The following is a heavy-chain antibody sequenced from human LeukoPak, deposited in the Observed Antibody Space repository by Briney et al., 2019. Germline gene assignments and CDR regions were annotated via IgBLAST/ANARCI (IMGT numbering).Heavy chain of an antibody. D-gene: IGHD3-22*01. V-gene: IGHV3-7*02. CDR2: IKQDGSET. CDR1: GFTFSNYY. CDR3: ASTMTFDS. Sequence: GGSLRLSCAASGFTFSNYYMNWVRQAPGKGLEWVANIKQDGSETYYVDSVKGRFTISRDNAKNSLHLQMNSLRPEDTAVYYCASTMTFDSWGQGAPVTVSS. J-gene: IGHJ4*02.